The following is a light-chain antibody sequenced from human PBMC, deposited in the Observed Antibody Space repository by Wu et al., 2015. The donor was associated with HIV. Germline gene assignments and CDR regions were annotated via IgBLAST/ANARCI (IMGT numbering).Light chain of an antibody. Sequence: EIVLTQSPGTLSLSPGERATLSCRASQSVSSYLAWYQQKPGQAPRLLIYDASNRATGIPARFSGSGSGTDFTLTISSLEPEDFAVYYCQQRRSFGQGTKLEIK. V-gene: IGKV3-11*01. CDR2: DAS. J-gene: IGKJ2*03. CDR3: QQRRS. CDR1: QSVSSY.